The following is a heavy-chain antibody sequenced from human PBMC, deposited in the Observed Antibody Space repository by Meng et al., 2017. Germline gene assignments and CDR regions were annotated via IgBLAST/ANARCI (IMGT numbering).Heavy chain of an antibody. CDR1: GFTFSGYW. D-gene: IGHD3-10*01. Sequence: GESLKISCVASGFTFSGYWMGWVRQAPGKGLEWVANIKQDGSEMYYVDSVKGRFTISRDNAKNSLYVQMNSLRVEDTALYFCARERGSRQLDLWGRGTLVTVSS. CDR3: ARERGSRQLDL. CDR2: IKQDGSEM. J-gene: IGHJ2*01. V-gene: IGHV3-7*01.